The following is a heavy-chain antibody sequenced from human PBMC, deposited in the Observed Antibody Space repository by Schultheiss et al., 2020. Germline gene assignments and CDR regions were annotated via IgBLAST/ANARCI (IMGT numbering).Heavy chain of an antibody. D-gene: IGHD1-26*01. V-gene: IGHV3-30*18. Sequence: GESLKISCAASGFTFSSYGMHWVRQAPGKGLEWVAVISYDGSNKYYADSVKGRFTISRDNSKNTLYLQMNSLRAEDTAVYYCAKGHEEEWELLHDYWGQGTLVTVSS. CDR1: GFTFSSYG. CDR2: ISYDGSNK. CDR3: AKGHEEEWELLHDY. J-gene: IGHJ4*02.